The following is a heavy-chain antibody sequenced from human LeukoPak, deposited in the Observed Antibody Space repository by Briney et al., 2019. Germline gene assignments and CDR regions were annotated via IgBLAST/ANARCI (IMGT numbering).Heavy chain of an antibody. CDR2: ISGNGENT. CDR1: GFTFSSYS. D-gene: IGHD3-22*01. J-gene: IGHJ4*02. Sequence: SGGSLRLSCAVSGFTFSSYSMTWVRQAPGKGLEWVSSISGNGENTYSAVSVKGPFTISRDNSKNTLFLQMHSLRAADTGVYYCASRNYYDSGHYGIYYWGQGTLVTVSS. V-gene: IGHV3-23*01. CDR3: ASRNYYDSGHYGIYY.